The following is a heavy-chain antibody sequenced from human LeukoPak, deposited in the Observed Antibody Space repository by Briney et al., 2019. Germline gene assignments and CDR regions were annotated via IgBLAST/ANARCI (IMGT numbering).Heavy chain of an antibody. CDR1: GFTFSSYW. CDR3: ARDGVRETAPNDY. Sequence: GGSLRLSCAASGFTFSSYWMSWMRQAPGKGLEWVSSISSSSSYIYYADSVKGRFTISRDNAKNSLYLQMNSLRAEDTAVYYCARDGVRETAPNDYWGQGTLVTVSS. V-gene: IGHV3-21*01. J-gene: IGHJ4*02. CDR2: ISSSSSYI. D-gene: IGHD2-8*01.